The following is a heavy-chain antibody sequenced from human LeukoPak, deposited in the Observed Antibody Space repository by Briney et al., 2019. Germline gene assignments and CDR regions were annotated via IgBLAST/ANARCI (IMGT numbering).Heavy chain of an antibody. Sequence: SETLSLTCAVYGGSFSGYYWSWIRQPPGKGLEWIGEINHSGSTNYNPSLKSRVTISVDTSKNQFSLKLSSVTAADTAVFYCASLRVPGYFDYWGQGTLVTVSS. J-gene: IGHJ4*03. CDR1: GGSFSGYY. CDR2: INHSGST. V-gene: IGHV4-34*01. CDR3: ASLRVPGYFDY. D-gene: IGHD3-16*01.